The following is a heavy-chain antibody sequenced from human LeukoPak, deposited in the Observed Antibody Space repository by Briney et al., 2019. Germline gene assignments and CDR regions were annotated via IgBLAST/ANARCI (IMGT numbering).Heavy chain of an antibody. Sequence: GGSLRLSCAASGFTFSSYAMRWVRQAPGKGLEWVAVISYDGSNKYYADSVKGRFTISRDNSKNTLYLQMNSLRAEDTAVYYCARDRSAFDIWGQGTMVTVSS. J-gene: IGHJ3*02. CDR2: ISYDGSNK. CDR1: GFTFSSYA. V-gene: IGHV3-30-3*01. D-gene: IGHD1-26*01. CDR3: ARDRSAFDI.